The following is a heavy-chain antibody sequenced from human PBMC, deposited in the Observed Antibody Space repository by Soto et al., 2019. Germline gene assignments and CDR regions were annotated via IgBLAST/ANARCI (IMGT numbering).Heavy chain of an antibody. V-gene: IGHV3-53*02. D-gene: IGHD1-26*01. J-gene: IGHJ6*02. CDR3: AKKPPSSIQGWAFGMDV. CDR1: GFSVTTNY. CDR2: TFTGGST. Sequence: VRLVETGGGLIQPGGSLRLSCLASGFSVTTNYIIWVRQPPGKGLEWVSTTFTGGSTHYADSVKGRFSISRDNSKNTVYLQMNNLRVEDTAVYYCAKKPPSSIQGWAFGMDVWGQGTTVSVSS.